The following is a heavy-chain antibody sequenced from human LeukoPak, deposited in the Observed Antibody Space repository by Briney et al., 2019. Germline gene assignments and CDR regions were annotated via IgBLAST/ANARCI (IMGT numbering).Heavy chain of an antibody. V-gene: IGHV4-34*01. CDR3: ARASRYYDSSGLDY. D-gene: IGHD3-22*01. CDR2: INHSGST. Sequence: SETLSLTCAVYGGSFSGYYWSWIRQPPGKGLEWIGEINHSGSTNYNPSLKSRVTISVDTSKNQFSLKLSSVTAADTAVYYCARASRYYDSSGLDYWGQVTLVTVSS. CDR1: GGSFSGYY. J-gene: IGHJ4*02.